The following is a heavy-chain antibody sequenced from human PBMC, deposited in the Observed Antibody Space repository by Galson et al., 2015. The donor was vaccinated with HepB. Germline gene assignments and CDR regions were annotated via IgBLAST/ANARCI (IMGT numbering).Heavy chain of an antibody. Sequence: ETLSLTCTVSGGSISSYYWSWIRQPPGKGLEWIGYIYYSGSTNYNPSLKSRVTISVDTSKNQFSLKLSSVTAADTAVYYCARGTVVPCSGGSCYYFDYWGQGTLVTVSS. J-gene: IGHJ4*02. CDR3: ARGTVVPCSGGSCYYFDY. V-gene: IGHV4-59*01. D-gene: IGHD2-15*01. CDR2: IYYSGST. CDR1: GGSISSYY.